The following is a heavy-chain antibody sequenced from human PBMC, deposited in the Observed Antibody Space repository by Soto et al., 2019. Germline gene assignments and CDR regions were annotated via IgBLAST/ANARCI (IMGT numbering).Heavy chain of an antibody. Sequence: EVQLVESGGGLVKPGGSLRLSCAASGFTFSSYSLNWVRQAPGKGLEWVSSISSSRSYIYYADSVKGRFTISRDNAKNSLYLQMNSLRAEDTAVYYCARCLEGEQHSYFEYWGQGTLVNVSS. V-gene: IGHV3-21*01. CDR2: ISSSRSYI. CDR1: GFTFSSYS. D-gene: IGHD3-16*01. J-gene: IGHJ4*02. CDR3: ARCLEGEQHSYFEY.